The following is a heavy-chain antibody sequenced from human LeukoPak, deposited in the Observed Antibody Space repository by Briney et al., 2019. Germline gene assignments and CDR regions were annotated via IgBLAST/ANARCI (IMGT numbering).Heavy chain of an antibody. D-gene: IGHD3-9*01. Sequence: QPGGSLRLSCAASGFTFSTYAMTWVRQAPGKGLEWVSLISGTGGSTYYADSVKGRFTISRDNAKNSLYLQMNSLRAEDTAVYYCARGSYFDWLSTVYYFDYWGQGTLVTVSS. CDR1: GFTFSTYA. J-gene: IGHJ4*02. V-gene: IGHV3-23*01. CDR3: ARGSYFDWLSTVYYFDY. CDR2: ISGTGGST.